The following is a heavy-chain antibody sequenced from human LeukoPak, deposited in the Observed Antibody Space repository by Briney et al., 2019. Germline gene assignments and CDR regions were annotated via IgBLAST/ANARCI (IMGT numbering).Heavy chain of an antibody. V-gene: IGHV3-11*01. CDR3: ARDPVYCSGGSCYEGGWFDP. Sequence: GGSLRLSCAASGFMFSDEYMSWIRQAPGKGLEWVSYISNSGDFIAYADSVKGRFTISRDNAKNSLFLQMNSLRAEDTAVYYCARDPVYCSGGSCYEGGWFDPWGQGTLVTVSS. CDR2: ISNSGDFI. J-gene: IGHJ5*02. D-gene: IGHD2-15*01. CDR1: GFMFSDEY.